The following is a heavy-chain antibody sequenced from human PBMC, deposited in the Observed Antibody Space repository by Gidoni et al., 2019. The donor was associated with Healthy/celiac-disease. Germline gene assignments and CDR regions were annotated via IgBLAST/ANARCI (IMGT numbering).Heavy chain of an antibody. D-gene: IGHD2-21*01. Sequence: QVQPVESGGGVVQPGRSRRLPCAASGFTFSSYAMHWVRQAPGKGLEWVAVLSYDGSNNYYADSVKGRFTISRDNSKNALYLQMNSLRAEDTAVYYCARESRCGGDCYFDYWGQGTLVTVSS. V-gene: IGHV3-30-3*01. CDR2: LSYDGSNN. CDR1: GFTFSSYA. CDR3: ARESRCGGDCYFDY. J-gene: IGHJ4*02.